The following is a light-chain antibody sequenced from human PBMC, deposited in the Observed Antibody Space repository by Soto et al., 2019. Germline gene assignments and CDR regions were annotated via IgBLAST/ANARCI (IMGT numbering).Light chain of an antibody. J-gene: IGKJ1*01. V-gene: IGKV1-5*01. CDR2: DAS. CDR1: QTISNW. CDR3: QQSYNTPRT. Sequence: DIQMTQSPSTLSASVGDRVTITFRASQTISNWLAWYQQKPGKAPTLLIYDASTLERGVPSRFSGTGSGTEFTLIISSLQPEDFATYYCQQSYNTPRTFGQGTNVDNK.